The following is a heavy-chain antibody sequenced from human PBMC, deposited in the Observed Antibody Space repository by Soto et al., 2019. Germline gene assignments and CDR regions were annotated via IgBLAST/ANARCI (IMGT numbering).Heavy chain of an antibody. CDR1: GFTLSSYA. D-gene: IGHD3-22*01. CDR2: ISYDGSNK. Sequence: GGSLRLSCAAAGFTLSSYAMHWVRQAPGKGLEWVAVISYDGSNKYYADSVKGRFTISRDNPKNTLYLQMNSLRDEDTAVYYCARVTEYYGSSRNAFAIWAQGTMVPGS. J-gene: IGHJ3*02. V-gene: IGHV3-30-3*01. CDR3: ARVTEYYGSSRNAFAI.